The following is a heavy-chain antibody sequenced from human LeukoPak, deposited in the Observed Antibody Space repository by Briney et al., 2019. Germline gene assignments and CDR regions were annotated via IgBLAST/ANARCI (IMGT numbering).Heavy chain of an antibody. D-gene: IGHD3-22*01. CDR3: ARAPMTPDAFDI. Sequence: GGSLRLSCAASGFTVSSNYMSWVRQAPGKGLEWVSIIYSGGSTFYADSVKGRFTISRDNAKNLLFLQMNSLRAEDTAVYYCARAPMTPDAFDIWGQGTMVTVSS. CDR1: GFTVSSNY. V-gene: IGHV3-53*01. CDR2: IYSGGST. J-gene: IGHJ3*02.